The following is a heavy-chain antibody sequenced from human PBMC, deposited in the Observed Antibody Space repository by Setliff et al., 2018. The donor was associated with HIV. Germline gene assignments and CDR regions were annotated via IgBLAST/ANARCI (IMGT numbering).Heavy chain of an antibody. CDR2: IYTSGRASY. V-gene: IGHV4-61*09. J-gene: IGHJ4*02. Sequence: SETLSLTCTVSGGSVSSGTYYWTWIRQPAGKGLEWIGHIYTSGRASYNYNPFLKGRVTMSLDTSKNQISLKLTSVTASDTAVYYCARARSLITVRRSFDYWGQGTLVTVSS. CDR1: GGSVSSGTYY. CDR3: ARARSLITVRRSFDY. D-gene: IGHD6-6*01.